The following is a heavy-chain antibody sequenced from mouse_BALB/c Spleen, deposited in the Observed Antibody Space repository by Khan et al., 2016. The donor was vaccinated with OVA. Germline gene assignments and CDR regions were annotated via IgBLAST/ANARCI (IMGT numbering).Heavy chain of an antibody. CDR2: INPNNGDS. D-gene: IGHD2-1*01. Sequence: QVQLQQPGAELVKPGTSVKISCKASGYTFTSYYMYWVKQRPGQGLEWIGGINPNNGDSNCNEKFKSKATLNVDKTSRTAYMQLGLLTSEDSAVYYCARSGYGNPFAYWGQGTLVTVSA. V-gene: IGHV1S81*02. CDR3: ARSGYGNPFAY. J-gene: IGHJ3*01. CDR1: GYTFTSYY.